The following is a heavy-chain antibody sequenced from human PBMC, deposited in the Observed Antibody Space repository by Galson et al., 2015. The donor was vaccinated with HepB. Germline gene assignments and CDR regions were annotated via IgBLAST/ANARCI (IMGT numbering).Heavy chain of an antibody. D-gene: IGHD6-13*01. J-gene: IGHJ4*02. CDR2: INTGNGNT. CDR1: GYTFTSYF. CDR3: AKRAAAGGLTYFDY. V-gene: IGHV1-3*04. Sequence: SVKVSCKASGYTFTSYFIHWVRQAPGQRLEWMGWINTGNGNTEYSQKFQGRVTITRDTSASTAYMEMMSLTSEDTSVYYCAKRAAAGGLTYFDYWGQGTLVTVSS.